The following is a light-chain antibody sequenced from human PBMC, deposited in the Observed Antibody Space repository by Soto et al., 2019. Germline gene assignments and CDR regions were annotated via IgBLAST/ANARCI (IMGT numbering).Light chain of an antibody. CDR2: AAS. Sequence: DIQVTQSPSSLSASVGGRVTITCRASQGISSSLAWYQRKPGEAPKLLIYAASTLYGGVPSRFSGSGSGTDFALTITSLQAEDFATYYCQQLRMYPSTFGGGTKVDIK. J-gene: IGKJ4*01. CDR3: QQLRMYPST. V-gene: IGKV1-9*01. CDR1: QGISSS.